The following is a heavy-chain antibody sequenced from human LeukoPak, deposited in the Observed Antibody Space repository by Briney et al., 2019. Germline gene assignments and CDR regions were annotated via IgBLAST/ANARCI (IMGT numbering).Heavy chain of an antibody. V-gene: IGHV4-61*02. CDR3: ARHGPIVVVPAAIGY. CDR2: IYTSGST. D-gene: IGHD2-2*02. Sequence: SQTLSLTCTVSGGSISSGNFYWSWIRQPAGKGLEWIGRIYTSGSTSYNPSLESRVTISVDTSKNQLSLNLNSVTAADTAVYYCARHGPIVVVPAAIGYWGQGTLVTVSS. J-gene: IGHJ4*02. CDR1: GGSISSGNFY.